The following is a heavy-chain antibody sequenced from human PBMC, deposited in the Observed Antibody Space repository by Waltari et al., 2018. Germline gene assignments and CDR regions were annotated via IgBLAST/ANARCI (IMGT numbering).Heavy chain of an antibody. CDR3: ARGGWGRWPPFDP. CDR2: IYSNGAT. CDR1: GGSISTYY. Sequence: QVQLQESGPGLVKPSETLSLTCTVSGGSISTYYWSWIRQPAGKGLEWIGRIYSNGATNYKSSLKSRVTMSVDTSKNQFSLKLSSVTAADTAVYYCARGGWGRWPPFDPWGQGTLVIVSS. V-gene: IGHV4-4*07. D-gene: IGHD2-21*02. J-gene: IGHJ5*02.